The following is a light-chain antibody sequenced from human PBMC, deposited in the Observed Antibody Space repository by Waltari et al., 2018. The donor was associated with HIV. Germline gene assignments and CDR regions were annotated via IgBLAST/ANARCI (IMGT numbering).Light chain of an antibody. CDR3: HHYNNWRET. J-gene: IGKJ1*01. Sequence: EILMTQSPATLSVSPGERATLSCRAIQSVNSNLAWYQQKPGQTTRLLIYGTSTRATDIPARFSGSGSGTEFTLTISSLQSEDFAVYYCHHYNNWRETFGQGTKVEIK. CDR2: GTS. CDR1: QSVNSN. V-gene: IGKV3-15*01.